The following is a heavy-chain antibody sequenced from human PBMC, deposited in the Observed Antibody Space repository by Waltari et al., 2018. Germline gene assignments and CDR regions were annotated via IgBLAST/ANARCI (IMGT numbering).Heavy chain of an antibody. D-gene: IGHD3-22*01. CDR1: GFTVSSNY. CDR2: IYSGGST. J-gene: IGHJ6*03. Sequence: EVQLVETGGGLIQPGGSLRLSCAASGFTVSSNYMSWVRQAPGKGLEWVSVIYSGGSTYYADSVKGRFTISRDNSKNTLYLQMNSLRAEDTAVYYCATDSSGLMRGYYYYMDVWGKGTTVTVSS. V-gene: IGHV3-53*02. CDR3: ATDSSGLMRGYYYYMDV.